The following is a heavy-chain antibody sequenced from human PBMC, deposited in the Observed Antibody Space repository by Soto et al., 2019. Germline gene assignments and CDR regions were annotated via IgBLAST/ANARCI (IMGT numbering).Heavy chain of an antibody. CDR2: ISYDGSNK. CDR1: GFTFSSYG. D-gene: IGHD3-10*01. CDR3: AKDAGIGDAFDI. J-gene: IGHJ3*02. V-gene: IGHV3-30*18. Sequence: QVQLVESGGGVVQPGRSLRLSCAASGFTFSSYGMHWVRQAPGKGLEWVAVISYDGSNKYYAESVKGRFTISRDNSKNPLYLQMNSLRAEDTAVYYCAKDAGIGDAFDIWGQGTMVTVSS.